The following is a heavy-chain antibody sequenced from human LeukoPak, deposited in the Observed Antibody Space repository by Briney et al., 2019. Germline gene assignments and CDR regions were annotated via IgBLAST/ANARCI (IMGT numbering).Heavy chain of an antibody. CDR1: GFTFSSYG. Sequence: GRSLRLSCAASGFTFSSYGMHWVRQAPGKGLEWVAVIWYDGSNKYYADSVKGRFTISRDNSKNTLYLQMNSLRAEDTAVYYCAKDHIAAAIYDAFDPWGQGTLVTVSS. J-gene: IGHJ5*02. D-gene: IGHD6-13*01. V-gene: IGHV3-33*06. CDR3: AKDHIAAAIYDAFDP. CDR2: IWYDGSNK.